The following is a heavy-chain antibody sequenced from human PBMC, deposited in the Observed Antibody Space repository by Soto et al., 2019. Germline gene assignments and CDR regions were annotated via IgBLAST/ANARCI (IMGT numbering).Heavy chain of an antibody. Sequence: SQTLSLTCAISGDSVSNNGAAWNWIRQSPSRGLEWLGRTYYRSRWHTDYAVSMKSRITITPDTSKNQFSLQVNSVTPEDTALCDCSRGPPAYHSALGTWSQEALFTTSS. CDR1: GDSVSNNGAA. CDR3: SRGPPAYHSALGT. J-gene: IGHJ5*02. V-gene: IGHV6-1*01. D-gene: IGHD4-4*01. CDR2: TYYRSRWHT.